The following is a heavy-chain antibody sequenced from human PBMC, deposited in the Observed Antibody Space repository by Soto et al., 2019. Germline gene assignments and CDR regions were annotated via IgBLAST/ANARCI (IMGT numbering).Heavy chain of an antibody. CDR1: GGSVSGGSYY. CDR3: AREMNYYDTSGDSYFDY. J-gene: IGHJ4*02. V-gene: IGHV4-61*01. Sequence: SETLSLTCTVSGGSVSGGSYYWSWIRQPPGKGLEWIGYIYYSGSTNYNPSLKSRVTISVDTSKNQFSLKLRSATAADTAVYYCAREMNYYDTSGDSYFDYWGQGTLVTVS. CDR2: IYYSGST. D-gene: IGHD3-22*01.